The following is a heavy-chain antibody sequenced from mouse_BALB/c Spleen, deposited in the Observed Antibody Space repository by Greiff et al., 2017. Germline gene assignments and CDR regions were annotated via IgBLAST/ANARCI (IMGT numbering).Heavy chain of an antibody. D-gene: IGHD2-4*01. V-gene: IGHV14-3*02. CDR2: IDPANGNT. Sequence: DVQLQESGAELVKPGASVKLSCTASGFNIKDTYMHWVKQRPEQGLEWIGRIDPANGNTKYDPKFQGKATITADTSSNTAYLQLSSLTSEDTAVYYCARCGDYDWFAYWGQGTLVTVSA. CDR3: ARCGDYDWFAY. CDR1: GFNIKDTY. J-gene: IGHJ3*01.